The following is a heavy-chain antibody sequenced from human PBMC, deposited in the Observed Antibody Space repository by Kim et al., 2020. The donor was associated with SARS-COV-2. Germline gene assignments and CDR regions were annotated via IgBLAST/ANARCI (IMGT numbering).Heavy chain of an antibody. J-gene: IGHJ4*02. CDR2: MNPNSGNT. CDR1: GYTFTSYD. D-gene: IGHD3-10*01. V-gene: IGHV1-8*01. Sequence: ASVKVSCKASGYTFTSYDINWVRQATGQGLEWMGWMNPNSGNTGYAQKFQGRVTMTRNTSISTACMELSSRRSEDTAVYYCAGAVWFRELLPRYYFDYWGQGTLVTVSS. CDR3: AGAVWFRELLPRYYFDY.